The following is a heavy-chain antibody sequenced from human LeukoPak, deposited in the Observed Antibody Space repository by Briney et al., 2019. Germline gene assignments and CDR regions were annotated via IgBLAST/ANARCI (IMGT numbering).Heavy chain of an antibody. V-gene: IGHV4-59*01. CDR2: IYYSGST. CDR3: ARDPSIVGATYFDY. D-gene: IGHD1-26*01. Sequence: SETLSLTCTVSGGSISSYYWSWIPQPPGKGLEWVGYIYYSGSTNYNPSLKSRVTISVDTSKNQFSLKLSSVTAADTAVYYCARDPSIVGATYFDYWGQGTLVTVSS. J-gene: IGHJ4*02. CDR1: GGSISSYY.